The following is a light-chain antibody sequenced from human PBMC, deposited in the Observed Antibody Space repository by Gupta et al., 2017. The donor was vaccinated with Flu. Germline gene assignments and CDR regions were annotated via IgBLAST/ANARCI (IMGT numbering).Light chain of an antibody. CDR2: GAS. V-gene: IGKV3-15*01. CDR3: QQYNKWSTYT. Sequence: EVVMTQSPATLSVSPGEGATLSCRASQSISNNLAWYQQKPGQAPRLLIYGASTRASGTPARFSGSGSGTDFTLTISILQSEDFAVYYCQQYNKWSTYTFGQGTKLEIK. CDR1: QSISNN. J-gene: IGKJ2*01.